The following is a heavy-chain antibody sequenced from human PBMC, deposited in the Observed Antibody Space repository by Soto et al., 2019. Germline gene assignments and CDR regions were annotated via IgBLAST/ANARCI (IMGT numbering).Heavy chain of an antibody. CDR3: ARGITMVRGVIIRQAPYYYGMDV. D-gene: IGHD3-10*01. CDR2: VYYGGRS. Sequence: SETLSLTCTVSSAPVSSTTYTWGWIRQPPGKGLEWVASVYYGGRSYYNPTLNSRVTISVDTSKNQFSLKLTSVTAADTAVYYCARGITMVRGVIIRQAPYYYGMDVWGQGTTVTVSS. J-gene: IGHJ6*02. CDR1: SAPVSSTTYT. V-gene: IGHV4-39*01.